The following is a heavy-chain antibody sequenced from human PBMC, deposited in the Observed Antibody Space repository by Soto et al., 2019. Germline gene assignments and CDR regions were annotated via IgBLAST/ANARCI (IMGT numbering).Heavy chain of an antibody. J-gene: IGHJ6*02. CDR2: INPSGGST. D-gene: IGHD4-17*01. CDR3: ARARTRVTTFSSPYYYYGMDV. CDR1: GYTFTGYY. Sequence: ASVKVSCKASGYTFTGYYMHWVRQAPGQGLEWMGIINPSGGSTSYAQKFQGRVTMTRDTSTSTVYMELSSLRSEDTAVYYCARARTRVTTFSSPYYYYGMDVWGQGTTVTVSS. V-gene: IGHV1-46*03.